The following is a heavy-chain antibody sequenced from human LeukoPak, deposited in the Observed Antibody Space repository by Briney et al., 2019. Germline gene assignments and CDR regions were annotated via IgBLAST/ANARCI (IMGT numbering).Heavy chain of an antibody. CDR2: INHSGST. CDR3: ARQSYCGGDCYYNYFDY. CDR1: GGSFSGYY. V-gene: IGHV4-34*01. Sequence: PSETLSLTCAVYGGSFSGYYWSWIRQPPGKGLEWIGEINHSGSTNYNPSLKSRVTISVDTSKNQFSLKPSSVTAADTAVYYCARQSYCGGDCYYNYFDYWGQGTLVTVSS. J-gene: IGHJ4*02. D-gene: IGHD2-21*02.